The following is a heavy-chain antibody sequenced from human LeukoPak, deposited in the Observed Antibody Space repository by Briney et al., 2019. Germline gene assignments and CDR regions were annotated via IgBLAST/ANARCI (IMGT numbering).Heavy chain of an antibody. V-gene: IGHV1-46*01. Sequence: ASVKVSCKASGYTFTSYYMHWVRQAPGQGLEWMGIINPSGGSTSYAQKFQGRVTMTRDTSTSTVYMELSSLRSEDTAVYYCARVILDGYSGYDLGGLDYWGQGTLVTVSS. CDR3: ARVILDGYSGYDLGGLDY. D-gene: IGHD5-12*01. CDR2: INPSGGST. J-gene: IGHJ4*02. CDR1: GYTFTSYY.